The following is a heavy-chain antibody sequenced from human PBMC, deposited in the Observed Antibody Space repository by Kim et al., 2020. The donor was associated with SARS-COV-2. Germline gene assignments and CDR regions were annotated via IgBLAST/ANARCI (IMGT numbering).Heavy chain of an antibody. CDR2: IRNKANRYAT. D-gene: IGHD3-16*01. Sequence: GGSLRLSCAASGFTFSGSTMHWVRQASGKGLEWVGRIRNKANRYATTYAASVKGRFTISRDDSKNTAYLQMNSLKTGDTAVYYCRGGGANYAMDVWGQGTTVTVSS. J-gene: IGHJ6*02. CDR1: GFTFSGST. CDR3: RGGGANYAMDV. V-gene: IGHV3-73*01.